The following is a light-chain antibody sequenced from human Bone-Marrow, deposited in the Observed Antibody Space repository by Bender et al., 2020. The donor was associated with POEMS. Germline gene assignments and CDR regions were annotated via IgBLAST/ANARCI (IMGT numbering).Light chain of an antibody. CDR2: GNF. V-gene: IGLV1-51*01. J-gene: IGLJ2*01. CDR1: SSNIGSKT. CDR3: GTWDSSLSTVV. Sequence: QSVLTQPPSASGTPGQRVTISCSGSSSNIGSKTVNWFQQLPGTAPKLLIFGNFKRPSGIPDRFSGSKSDTSATLDITGLQTGDEADYYCGTWDSSLSTVVFGGGTKLTVL.